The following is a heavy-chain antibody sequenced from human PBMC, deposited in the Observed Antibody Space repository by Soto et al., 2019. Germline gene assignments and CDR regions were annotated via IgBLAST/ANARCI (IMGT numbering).Heavy chain of an antibody. D-gene: IGHD2-15*01. J-gene: IGHJ3*02. CDR1: GFTFISYS. V-gene: IGHV3-21*01. CDR2: ISSSSSYI. Sequence: PGGALRLSCAASGFTFISYSMNWVLQAPWKGLEWVSSISSSSSYIYYADSVKGRFTISRDNAKNSLYLQMNSLRAEDTAVYYCARDMEPRDVKVVAGALGAFDIWGQGTMVTVSS. CDR3: ARDMEPRDVKVVAGALGAFDI.